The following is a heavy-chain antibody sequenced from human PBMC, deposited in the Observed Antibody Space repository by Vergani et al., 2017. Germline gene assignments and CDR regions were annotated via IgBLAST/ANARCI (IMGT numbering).Heavy chain of an antibody. CDR2: IYSGGST. J-gene: IGHJ4*02. Sequence: EVQLVESGGGLIQPGGSLRLSCAASGFTVSSNYMSWVRQAQGKGLEWVSVIYSGGSTYYADSVKGRFTISRDKSKNTLYLQMNSLRAEDTAVYYCARVMRDGYNSWYYFDYWGQGTLVTVSS. CDR1: GFTVSSNY. V-gene: IGHV3-53*01. D-gene: IGHD5-24*01. CDR3: ARVMRDGYNSWYYFDY.